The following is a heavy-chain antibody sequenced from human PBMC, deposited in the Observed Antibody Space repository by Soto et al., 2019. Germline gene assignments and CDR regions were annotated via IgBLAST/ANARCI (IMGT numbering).Heavy chain of an antibody. Sequence: GGFLRVSCAASGCRFSSGGISSVRQAPGKGLEWVSSISSSSSYIYYADSVKGRFTISRDNAKNSLYLQMNSLRAEDTAVYYCARDATTYYDFWSGTPNWFDPWGQGTLVTVSS. CDR3: ARDATTYYDFWSGTPNWFDP. CDR2: ISSSSSYI. CDR1: GCRFSSGG. V-gene: IGHV3-21*01. D-gene: IGHD3-3*01. J-gene: IGHJ5*02.